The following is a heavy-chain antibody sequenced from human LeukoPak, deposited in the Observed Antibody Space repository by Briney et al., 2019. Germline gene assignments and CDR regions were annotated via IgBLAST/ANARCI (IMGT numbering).Heavy chain of an antibody. CDR3: ARHSSGHGYFQH. CDR2: IYYSGST. CDR1: GGSISSSSYY. J-gene: IGHJ1*01. V-gene: IGHV4-39*01. Sequence: SETLSLTCTVSGGSISSSSYYWGWIRQPPGKGLEWIGSIYYSGSTYYNPSLKSRVTISVDTSKNQFSLKLSSVTAADTAVYYCARHSSGHGYFQHWGQGTLVTVSS. D-gene: IGHD6-6*01.